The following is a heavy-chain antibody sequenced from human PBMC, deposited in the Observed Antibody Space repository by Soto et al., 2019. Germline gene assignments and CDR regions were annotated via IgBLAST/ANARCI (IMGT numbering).Heavy chain of an antibody. D-gene: IGHD6-6*01. CDR3: ARGIYSTSSCFDS. CDR1: GDSIRTADSY. CDR2: IYFSGNT. Sequence: PSETLSLTCPASGDSIRTADSYWNWIRQPPGKGLEGVGYIYFSGNTYYIPSLKSRVTISVDTSKNQISLKLNSVTAADTAVYYCARGIYSTSSCFDSWGQGTLVTVSS. V-gene: IGHV4-30-4*01. J-gene: IGHJ4*02.